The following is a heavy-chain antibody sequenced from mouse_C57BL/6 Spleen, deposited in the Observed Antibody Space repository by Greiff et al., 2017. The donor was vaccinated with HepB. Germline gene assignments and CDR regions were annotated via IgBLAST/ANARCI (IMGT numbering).Heavy chain of an antibody. CDR1: GFSLTSYG. D-gene: IGHD2-14*01. J-gene: IGHJ4*01. CDR2: IWSGGST. V-gene: IGHV2-2*01. Sequence: QVQLQQSGPGLVQPSQSLSITCTVSGFSLTSYGVHWVRQSPGKGLEWLGVIWSGGSTDYNAAFISRLSISKDNSKSQVFFKMNSLQADDTAIYYCARFSTTDAMDYWGQGTSVTVSS. CDR3: ARFSTTDAMDY.